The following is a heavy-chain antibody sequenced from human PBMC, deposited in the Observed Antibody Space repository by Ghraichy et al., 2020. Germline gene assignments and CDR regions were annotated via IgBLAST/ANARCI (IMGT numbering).Heavy chain of an antibody. V-gene: IGHV1-69*13. CDR1: GGTFSSYA. CDR2: IIPIFGTA. Sequence: SVKVSCKASGGTFSSYAISWVRQAPGQGLEWMGGIIPIFGTANYAQKFQGRVTITADESTSTAYMELSSLRSEDTAVYYCARGGPYYDFWSGYYPTAYYYYGMDVWGQGTTVTVSS. CDR3: ARGGPYYDFWSGYYPTAYYYYGMDV. J-gene: IGHJ6*02. D-gene: IGHD3-3*01.